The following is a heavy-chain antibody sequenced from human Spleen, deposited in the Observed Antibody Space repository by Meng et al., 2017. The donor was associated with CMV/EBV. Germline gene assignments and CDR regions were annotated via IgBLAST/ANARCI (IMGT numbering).Heavy chain of an antibody. Sequence: SRFTFSTYAMSWVRQAPGEGLVWLSAITASGGSTYYADSVKGRFTISRDNSKNTLYLQMNSLRAEDTAVYYCAKAYSSSWYRENYDYWGQGTLVTVSS. D-gene: IGHD6-13*01. J-gene: IGHJ4*02. CDR1: RFTFSTYA. V-gene: IGHV3-23*01. CDR2: ITASGGST. CDR3: AKAYSSSWYRENYDY.